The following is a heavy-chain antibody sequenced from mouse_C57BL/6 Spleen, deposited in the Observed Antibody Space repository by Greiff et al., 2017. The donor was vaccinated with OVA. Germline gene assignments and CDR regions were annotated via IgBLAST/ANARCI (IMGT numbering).Heavy chain of an antibody. J-gene: IGHJ2*01. CDR3: ARGTDY. CDR1: GYAFTNYL. CDR2: INPGSGGT. V-gene: IGHV1-54*01. Sequence: VHLVESGAELVRPGTSVKVSCKASGYAFTNYLIEWVKQRPGQGLEWIGVINPGSGGTNYNEKFKGKATLTADKSSSTAYMQLSSLTSEDSAVYFCARGTDYWGQGTTLTVSS. D-gene: IGHD3-3*01.